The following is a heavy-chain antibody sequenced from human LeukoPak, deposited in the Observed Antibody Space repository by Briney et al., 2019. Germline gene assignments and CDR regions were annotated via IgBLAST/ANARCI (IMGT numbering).Heavy chain of an antibody. CDR3: ASSRRYYYGSSGYYAFDI. D-gene: IGHD3-22*01. CDR1: GGSISSGDYY. Sequence: SETLSLTCTVSGGSISSGDYYWSWIRQPPGKGLEWIGYIYYGGSTYYNPSLKSRVTISVDTSKIHFSLKLSSVTAADTALYYCASSRRYYYGSSGYYAFDIWGQGTMVTVSS. V-gene: IGHV4-30-4*08. J-gene: IGHJ3*02. CDR2: IYYGGST.